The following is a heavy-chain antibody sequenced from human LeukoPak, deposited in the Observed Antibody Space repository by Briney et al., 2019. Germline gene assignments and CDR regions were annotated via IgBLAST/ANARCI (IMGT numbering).Heavy chain of an antibody. Sequence: GGSLRLSCAASGFTVSRNYMSWVRQDPGKGLEWGSVIYSADSAYYADSVRGRFTISRDNSKKRLYCQMKSLSGDDTAVYYFAREVGGGTTNYFDYWGQGSLVTVSS. CDR2: IYSADSA. V-gene: IGHV3-53*01. D-gene: IGHD1-7*01. CDR3: AREVGGGTTNYFDY. J-gene: IGHJ4*02. CDR1: GFTVSRNY.